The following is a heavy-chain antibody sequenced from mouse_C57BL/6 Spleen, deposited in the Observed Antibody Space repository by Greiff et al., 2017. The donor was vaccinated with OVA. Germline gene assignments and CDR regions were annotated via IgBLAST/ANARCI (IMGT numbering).Heavy chain of an antibody. CDR1: GFTFSSYG. CDR3: ARNYGNYEGGYAMDY. V-gene: IGHV5-6*01. CDR2: ISSGGSYT. J-gene: IGHJ4*01. Sequence: EVQGVESGGDLVKPGGSLKLSCAASGFTFSSYGMSWVRQTPDKRLEWVATISSGGSYTYYPDSVKGRFTISRDNAKNTLYLQMSSLKSEDTAMYYCARNYGNYEGGYAMDYWGQGTSVTVSS. D-gene: IGHD2-1*01.